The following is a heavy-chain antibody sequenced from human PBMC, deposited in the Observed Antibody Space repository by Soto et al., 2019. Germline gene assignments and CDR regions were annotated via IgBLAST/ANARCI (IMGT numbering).Heavy chain of an antibody. CDR1: GFTFTTYA. D-gene: IGHD3-16*01. J-gene: IGHJ6*02. CDR3: ARGGAMSAALSFGMDV. Sequence: QLQLVESGGNVVQPGRSLRLSCAASGFTFTTYAMHWVRQAPGTGLEWLAIISHDGNFEYYADSVKGRFTISRDDSKNTIYLQMNSLRGDDSGVYFCARGGAMSAALSFGMDVWRQGTTVSVSS. V-gene: IGHV3-33*01. CDR2: ISHDGNFE.